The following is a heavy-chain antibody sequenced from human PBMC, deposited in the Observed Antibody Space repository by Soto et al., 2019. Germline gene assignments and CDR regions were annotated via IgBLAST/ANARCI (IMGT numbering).Heavy chain of an antibody. CDR3: ARDPGYCSGNSCHYYYYGMDV. V-gene: IGHV3-30-3*01. J-gene: IGHJ6*02. D-gene: IGHD2-15*01. Sequence: PGGSLRLSCAASGFTFSSYAMHGFRQAQGKGLEWVAVISYEGSNKYYADSVKGRLTISRDNSKNTLYLQMNSLRAEDTAVYYCARDPGYCSGNSCHYYYYGMDVWGQGTTVTVSS. CDR1: GFTFSSYA. CDR2: ISYEGSNK.